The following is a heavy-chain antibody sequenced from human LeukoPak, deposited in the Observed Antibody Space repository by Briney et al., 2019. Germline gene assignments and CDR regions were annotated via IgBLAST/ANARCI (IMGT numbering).Heavy chain of an antibody. D-gene: IGHD6-6*01. CDR3: ARSPGESSSWSHGDYYYYGMDV. CDR1: GGSISSYY. Sequence: SETLSLTCAVSGGSISSYYWSWIRQPPGKGLEWIGYIYYSGSTNYNPSLKSRVTISVDTSKNQFSLKLSSVTAADTAVYHCARSPGESSSWSHGDYYYYGMDVWGKGTTVTVSS. J-gene: IGHJ6*04. CDR2: IYYSGST. V-gene: IGHV4-59*01.